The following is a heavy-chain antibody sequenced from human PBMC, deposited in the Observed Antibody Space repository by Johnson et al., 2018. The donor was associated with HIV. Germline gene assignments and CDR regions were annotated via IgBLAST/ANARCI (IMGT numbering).Heavy chain of an antibody. D-gene: IGHD3-16*01. V-gene: IGHV3-13*01. CDR1: GFTFSSYD. CDR2: IGTAGDT. J-gene: IGHJ3*02. Sequence: VQLVESGGGVVQPGRSLRLSCAASGFTFSSYDMHWVRQATGKGLEWVSAIGTAGDTYYPGSVKGRFTISRENAKNSLYLQMSSLRAGDTAVYYCAGVGDWGAFDIWGQGTMVTVSS. CDR3: AGVGDWGAFDI.